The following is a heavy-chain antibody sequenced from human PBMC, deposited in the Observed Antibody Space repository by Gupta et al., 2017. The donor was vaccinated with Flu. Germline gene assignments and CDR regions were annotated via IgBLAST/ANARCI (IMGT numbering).Heavy chain of an antibody. D-gene: IGHD3-10*01. CDR1: GFSLTTGEVG. Sequence: QITLKESGPTLVKPTQTLTLTCTFSGFSLTTGEVGVGWIRQPPGKALEWLAFIYWNDDKRYRPSLRSRLTITKDTSKNQVVLKMTNMDPVDTATYYCAVGPDPDLNAEYFQHWGQGTLVTVAS. J-gene: IGHJ1*01. CDR2: IYWNDDK. V-gene: IGHV2-5*01. CDR3: AVGPDPDLNAEYFQH.